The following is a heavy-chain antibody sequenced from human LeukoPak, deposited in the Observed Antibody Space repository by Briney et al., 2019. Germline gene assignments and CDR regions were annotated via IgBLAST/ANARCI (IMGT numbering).Heavy chain of an antibody. CDR3: ARGRLGTWFGELKA. J-gene: IGHJ5*02. Sequence: PGASVKVSCRASGYTFTGYYMHWVRQAPGQGLEWMGWINANSGGTKYAQKFQGRVTMTRDTSISTAYMELSSLRSDDTAVYYCARGRLGTWFGELKAWGQGTLVTVSS. D-gene: IGHD3-10*01. CDR2: INANSGGT. V-gene: IGHV1-2*02. CDR1: GYTFTGYY.